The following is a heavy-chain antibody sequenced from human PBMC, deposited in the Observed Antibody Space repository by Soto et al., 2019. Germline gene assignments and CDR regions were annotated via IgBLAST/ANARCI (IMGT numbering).Heavy chain of an antibody. D-gene: IGHD6-19*01. V-gene: IGHV1-69*01. Sequence: QVQLVQSGAEVKKPGSSVKVSCKASGGTFSSYAISWVRQAPGQGLEWMGGFIPIFGTANYAQKFQGRVTITADESTSTAYMELSSLRSEDTAVYYCASPGYSSGWYETDYWGQGTLVTVSS. J-gene: IGHJ4*02. CDR1: GGTFSSYA. CDR3: ASPGYSSGWYETDY. CDR2: FIPIFGTA.